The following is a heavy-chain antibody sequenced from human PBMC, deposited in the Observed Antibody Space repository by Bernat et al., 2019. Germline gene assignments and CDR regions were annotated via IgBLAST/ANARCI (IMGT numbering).Heavy chain of an antibody. CDR2: IWYDGSNK. J-gene: IGHJ6*02. V-gene: IGHV3-33*08. CDR3: ARDPTRPAYYYYGMDV. D-gene: IGHD6-6*01. Sequence: VQLVESGGGLVKPGGSLRLSCAASGFTFSSYSMHWVRQAPGKGLEWVAVIWYDGSNKYYADSVKGRFTISRDNSKNTLYLQMNSLRAEDTAVYYCARDPTRPAYYYYGMDVWGQGTTVTVSS. CDR1: GFTFSSYS.